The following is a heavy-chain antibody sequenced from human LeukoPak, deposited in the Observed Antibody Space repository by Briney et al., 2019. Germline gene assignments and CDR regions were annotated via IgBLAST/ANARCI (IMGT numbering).Heavy chain of an antibody. CDR3: AKDRCYYDSSGCPNWFDP. Sequence: GGSLRLSCAVSGFTFSSYVMSWVRQAPGKGLEWVSAISGSGGSTYYADSVKGRFTISRDNSKNTLYLQMNSLRAEDTAVYYCAKDRCYYDSSGCPNWFDPWGQGTLVTVSS. J-gene: IGHJ5*02. CDR1: GFTFSSYV. V-gene: IGHV3-23*01. CDR2: ISGSGGST. D-gene: IGHD3-22*01.